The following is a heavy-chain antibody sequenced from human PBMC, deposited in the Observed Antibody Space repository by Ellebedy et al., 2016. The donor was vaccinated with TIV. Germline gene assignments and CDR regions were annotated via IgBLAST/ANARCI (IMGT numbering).Heavy chain of an antibody. Sequence: GESLKISCAASGFTFSGYAMSWVRQAPGKGLEWVSAISDSGGYTYYADSVKGRFTISRDNSKNTLYLQMNSLRADDTAVYYCAKDSYHNFWNALFDSWGQGTLVTVSS. V-gene: IGHV3-23*01. D-gene: IGHD3-3*01. CDR3: AKDSYHNFWNALFDS. J-gene: IGHJ4*02. CDR2: ISDSGGYT. CDR1: GFTFSGYA.